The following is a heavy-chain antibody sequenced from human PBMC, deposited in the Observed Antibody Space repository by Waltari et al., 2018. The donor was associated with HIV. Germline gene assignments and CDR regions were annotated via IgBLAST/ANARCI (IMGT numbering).Heavy chain of an antibody. CDR1: GGSFSGYY. CDR3: ARPLDSSGYYPHYYYYGMDV. V-gene: IGHV4-34*01. D-gene: IGHD3-22*01. Sequence: QVQLQQWGAGLLTPSETLSLTCAVYGGSFSGYYWSWIRHPPGKGLEWIGEINHSGSTNYNPSLKSRVTISVDTSKNQFSLKLSSVTAADTAVYYCARPLDSSGYYPHYYYYGMDVWGQGTTVTVSS. CDR2: INHSGST. J-gene: IGHJ6*02.